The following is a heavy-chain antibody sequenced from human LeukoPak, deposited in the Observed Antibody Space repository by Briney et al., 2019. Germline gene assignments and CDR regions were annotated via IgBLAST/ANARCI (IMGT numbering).Heavy chain of an antibody. CDR2: INPNSGGT. Sequence: ASVKVSCKASGYTFTGYYMHWVRQAPGQGLEWMGWINPNSGGTNYAQKFQGRVTMTRDTSISTAYMELNRLRSDDTAVYYCARGDYDFWSGFSGTPNWFDPWGQGTLVTVSS. D-gene: IGHD3-3*01. CDR1: GYTFTGYY. V-gene: IGHV1-2*02. J-gene: IGHJ5*02. CDR3: ARGDYDFWSGFSGTPNWFDP.